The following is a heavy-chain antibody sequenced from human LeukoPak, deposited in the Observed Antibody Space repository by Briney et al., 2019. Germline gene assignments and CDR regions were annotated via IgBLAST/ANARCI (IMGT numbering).Heavy chain of an antibody. CDR1: GFTFSIYW. Sequence: GGSLRLSCAASGFTFSIYWMHWVRHAPGKGLMWVSRIKSDGSETSYADSVKGRFTISRDNARNTLYLQMNSLRPEDTAIYYCASDRVFYGLDVRGQGTTVTVSS. J-gene: IGHJ6*02. V-gene: IGHV3-74*01. CDR2: IKSDGSET. CDR3: ASDRVFYGLDV.